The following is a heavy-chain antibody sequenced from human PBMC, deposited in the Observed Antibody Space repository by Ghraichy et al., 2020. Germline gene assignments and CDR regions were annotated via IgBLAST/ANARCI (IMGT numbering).Heavy chain of an antibody. CDR1: GGSFSGYY. J-gene: IGHJ4*02. Sequence: SQTLSLTCAVYGGSFSGYYWSWIRQPPGKGLEWIGEINHSGSTNYNPSLKSRVTISVDTSKNQFSLKLSSVTAADTAVYYCARGPTREVEVVAANEVREEEREDYWGQGTLVTVSS. V-gene: IGHV4-34*01. CDR3: ARGPTREVEVVAANEVREEEREDY. CDR2: INHSGST. D-gene: IGHD2-15*01.